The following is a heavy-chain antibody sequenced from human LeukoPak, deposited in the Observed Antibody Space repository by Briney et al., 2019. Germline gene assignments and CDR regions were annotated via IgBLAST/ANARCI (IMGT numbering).Heavy chain of an antibody. D-gene: IGHD3-22*01. J-gene: IGHJ4*02. CDR2: ISGDGGST. CDR3: AKDYDSSGYYYFDY. Sequence: TGGSLRLSCAASGXTFDDYAMHWVRQAPGKGLEWVSLISGDGGSTYYADSVKGRFTISRDNSKNSLYLQMNSLRTEDTALYYCAKDYDSSGYYYFDYWGQGTLVTVSS. V-gene: IGHV3-43*02. CDR1: GXTFDDYA.